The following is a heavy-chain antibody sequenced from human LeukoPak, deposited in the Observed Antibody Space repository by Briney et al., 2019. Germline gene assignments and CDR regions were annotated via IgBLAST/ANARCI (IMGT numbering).Heavy chain of an antibody. CDR2: IKQDGSEK. J-gene: IGHJ5*02. CDR3: AREQGMVRGSWFDP. Sequence: GGSLRLSCAASGFTFSSYWVSWVRQAPGKGLEWVANIKQDGSEKYYVDSVKGRFTISRDNAKSSLYLQMNSLRAEDTALYYCAREQGMVRGSWFDPWGQGTLVTVSS. D-gene: IGHD3-10*01. V-gene: IGHV3-7*03. CDR1: GFTFSSYW.